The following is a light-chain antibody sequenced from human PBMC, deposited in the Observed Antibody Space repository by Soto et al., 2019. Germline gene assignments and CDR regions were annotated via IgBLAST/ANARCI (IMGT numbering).Light chain of an antibody. J-gene: IGLJ1*01. Sequence: QSVLTQPASVSGSPGQSITISCTGTSSDVGGYNYVSWFQQHPGKAPKLMIYVVSNRPSGISNRFSGSKSGNTASLTISGLQAEDEADYYCSSYTTSNTRQIVFGTGTKVTVL. CDR3: SSYTTSNTRQIV. V-gene: IGLV2-14*01. CDR1: SSDVGGYNY. CDR2: VVS.